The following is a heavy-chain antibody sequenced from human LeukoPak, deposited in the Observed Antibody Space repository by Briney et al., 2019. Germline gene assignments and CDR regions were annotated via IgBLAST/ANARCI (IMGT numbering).Heavy chain of an antibody. V-gene: IGHV1-69*05. D-gene: IGHD6-13*01. J-gene: IGHJ4*02. CDR1: RGTFSSYA. CDR3: ARDLEVPEYSSSWLPFDY. CDR2: IIPIFGTA. Sequence: SVKVSCKASRGTFSSYAISWVRQAPGQGLEWMGRIIPIFGTANYAQKFQGRVTITTDESTSAAYMELSSLRSEDTAVYYCARDLEVPEYSSSWLPFDYWGQGTLVTVS.